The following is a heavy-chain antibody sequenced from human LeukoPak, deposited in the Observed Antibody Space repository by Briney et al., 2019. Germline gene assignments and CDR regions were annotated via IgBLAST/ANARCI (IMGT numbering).Heavy chain of an antibody. CDR1: GYTFTSYG. J-gene: IGHJ4*02. V-gene: IGHV1-18*01. D-gene: IGHD2-15*01. CDR3: ARDFGYCSSGSCYDAVRDY. Sequence: GASVKVSCKASGYTFTSYGISWVRQAPGQGLEWMGWISAYNGNTNYAQKLQGRVTMTTDTSTSTAYMELRSLRSDDTAVYYCARDFGYCSSGSCYDAVRDYWGQGTLVTVSS. CDR2: ISAYNGNT.